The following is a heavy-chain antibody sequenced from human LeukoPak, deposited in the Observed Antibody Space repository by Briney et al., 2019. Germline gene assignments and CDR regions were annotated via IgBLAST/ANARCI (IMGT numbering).Heavy chain of an antibody. D-gene: IGHD3-22*01. J-gene: IGHJ4*02. CDR2: FDPEDGET. Sequence: ASVKVSCKVSGYTLTELSMHWVRQAPGKGLEWMGGFDPEDGETIYAQKFQGRVTMTEDTSTDTAYMELSSLRSEDTAVYYCATGSSYYYDSSGRNYFDYWGQGTLVTVSS. CDR3: ATGSSYYYDSSGRNYFDY. V-gene: IGHV1-24*01. CDR1: GYTLTELS.